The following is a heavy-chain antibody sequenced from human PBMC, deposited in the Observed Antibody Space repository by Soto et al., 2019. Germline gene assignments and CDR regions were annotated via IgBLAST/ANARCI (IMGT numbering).Heavy chain of an antibody. CDR3: AKDGTAGMDG. J-gene: IGHJ6*02. V-gene: IGHV3-30*18. CDR2: ISYDGSNK. D-gene: IGHD5-18*01. CDR1: IFRVWSSW. Sequence: GLCRAACIFRVWSSWVHGVRPAPGKGLEWVAVISYDGSNKYYADSVKGRFTISRDNSKNTLYLQMNSLRAEDTAVYYCAKDGTAGMDGWGQGTTVPVSS.